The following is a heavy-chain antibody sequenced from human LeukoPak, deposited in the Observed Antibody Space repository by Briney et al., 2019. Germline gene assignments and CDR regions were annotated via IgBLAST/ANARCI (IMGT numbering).Heavy chain of an antibody. D-gene: IGHD3-3*01. CDR1: GYTFTSYY. Sequence: GASVKVSCKGSGYTFTSYYMHWVRQAPGQGLEWMGIINPSGGSTSYAQKFQGRVTMTRDTSISTAYMELSRLRSDDTAVYYCARFAPQITTFGVVIVGSGYYYYMDVWGKGTTVTVSS. CDR3: ARFAPQITTFGVVIVGSGYYYYMDV. CDR2: INPSGGST. J-gene: IGHJ6*03. V-gene: IGHV1-46*01.